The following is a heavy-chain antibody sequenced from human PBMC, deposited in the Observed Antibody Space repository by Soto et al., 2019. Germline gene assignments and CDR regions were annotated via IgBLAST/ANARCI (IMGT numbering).Heavy chain of an antibody. CDR3: AKNSAATIRVGFDY. D-gene: IGHD5-12*01. Sequence: VQLLESGGGLVQPGGSLRLSCVASGFTFATYTMSWVRQTPGKGLEWVSAITGSDGRTYYADSVKGRFTISRDNSKNTLYLQMNSLGAEDTAVYYCAKNSAATIRVGFDYWGQGTLVTVSS. CDR2: ITGSDGRT. J-gene: IGHJ4*02. V-gene: IGHV3-23*01. CDR1: GFTFATYT.